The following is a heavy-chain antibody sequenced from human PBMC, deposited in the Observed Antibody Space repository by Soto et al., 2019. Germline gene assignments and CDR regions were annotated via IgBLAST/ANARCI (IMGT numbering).Heavy chain of an antibody. D-gene: IGHD3-9*01. Sequence: QVQLVQSGSELKKPGASVKVSCKASGYTFTSYAMNWVRQAPGQGLEWMGWINTNTGNPTYAQGFTGRFVFSLDTAVSTAYLQICSLKAEDTAVYYCARDTRQQALRYFDWLPSYYYYCMDVWGQGTTVTVSS. CDR3: ARDTRQQALRYFDWLPSYYYYCMDV. V-gene: IGHV7-4-1*01. CDR2: INTNTGNP. J-gene: IGHJ6*02. CDR1: GYTFTSYA.